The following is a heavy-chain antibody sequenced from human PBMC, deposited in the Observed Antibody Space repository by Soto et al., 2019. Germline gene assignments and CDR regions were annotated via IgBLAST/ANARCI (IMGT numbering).Heavy chain of an antibody. CDR2: IYVTGAV. CDR3: ARLRIATNNYKWFDP. D-gene: IGHD2-21*01. Sequence: SETLSLTCSVPGAALNSGNYYWSWIRQVPGKGLEWIGHIYVTGAVDYNPSLRDRITVSQDTSERQFSLNLRLVTAADTAVYYCARLRIATNNYKWFDPWGQGTLVTVSS. CDR1: GAALNSGNYY. V-gene: IGHV4-31*03. J-gene: IGHJ5*02.